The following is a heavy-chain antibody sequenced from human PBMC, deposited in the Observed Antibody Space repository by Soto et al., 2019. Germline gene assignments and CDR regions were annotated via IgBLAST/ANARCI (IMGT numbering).Heavy chain of an antibody. D-gene: IGHD6-19*01. CDR3: ARGRRAVAVPDY. CDR1: GGSFSGYY. V-gene: IGHV4-34*01. CDR2: INHSGST. Sequence: QVQLQQWGAGLLKPSETLSLTCAVYGGSFSGYYWSWIRQPPGKGLEWIGEINHSGSTNYNPSLKRRVTISVDTSKNQFSLKLSSVTAADTAVYYCARGRRAVAVPDYWGQGTLVTVSS. J-gene: IGHJ4*02.